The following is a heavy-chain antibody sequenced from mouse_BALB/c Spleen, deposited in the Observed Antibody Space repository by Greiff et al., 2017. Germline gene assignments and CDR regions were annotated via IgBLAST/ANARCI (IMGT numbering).Heavy chain of an antibody. CDR2: ISSGGSYT. CDR1: GFTFSSYA. CDR3: ARDSRDYYAMDY. J-gene: IGHJ4*01. V-gene: IGHV5-9-4*01. Sequence: EVKLMESGGGLVKPGGSLKLSCAASGFTFSSYAMSWVRQSPEKRLEWVAEISSGGSYTYYPDTVTGRFTISRDNAKNTLYLEMSSLRSEDTAMYYCARDSRDYYAMDYWGQGTSVTVSS.